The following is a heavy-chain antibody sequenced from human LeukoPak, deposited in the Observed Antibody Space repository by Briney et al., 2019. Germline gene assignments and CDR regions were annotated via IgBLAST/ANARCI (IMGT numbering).Heavy chain of an antibody. CDR1: GFTFSSYE. D-gene: IGHD1-26*01. CDR2: ISSSGSTI. CDR3: ARASGSYSVYFDY. Sequence: PGGSLRLSCAASGFTFSSYEMNWVRQAPGKGLEWVSYISSSGSTIYYADSVKGRFTISRDNSKNTLYLQMNSLRAEDTAVYYCARASGSYSVYFDYWGQGTLVTVSS. J-gene: IGHJ4*02. V-gene: IGHV3-48*03.